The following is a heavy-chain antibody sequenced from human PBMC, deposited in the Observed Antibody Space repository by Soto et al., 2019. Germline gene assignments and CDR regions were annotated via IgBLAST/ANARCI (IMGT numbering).Heavy chain of an antibody. D-gene: IGHD6-19*01. CDR2: ISYDGSKK. Sequence: QVQLVESGGGVVQPGRSLRLSCAASGFTFSSYGMHWVRQAPGKGLELVAVISYDGSKKYYADSVKGRFTISRDTSKNTMYLQMNSLRAEDTAVYYCAKDRGSGWYDSVLYYCDYYGMDVWGQGTTVTVSS. CDR1: GFTFSSYG. CDR3: AKDRGSGWYDSVLYYCDYYGMDV. V-gene: IGHV3-30*18. J-gene: IGHJ6*02.